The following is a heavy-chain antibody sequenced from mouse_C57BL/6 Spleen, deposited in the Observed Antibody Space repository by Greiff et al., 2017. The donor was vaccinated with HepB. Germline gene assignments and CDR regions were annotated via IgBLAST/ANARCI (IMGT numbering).Heavy chain of an antibody. CDR1: GYTFTSYW. J-gene: IGHJ1*03. CDR2: IDPSDSYT. D-gene: IGHD2-5*01. Sequence: QVQLQQPGAELVKPGASVKLSCKASGYTFTSYWMQWVKQRPGQGLEWIGAIDPSDSYTNYNQKFKGKATLTVDTSSSTAYMQLSSLTSEDSAVYYCARSLYYSNYRGYFDVWGTGTTVTVSS. CDR3: ARSLYYSNYRGYFDV. V-gene: IGHV1-50*01.